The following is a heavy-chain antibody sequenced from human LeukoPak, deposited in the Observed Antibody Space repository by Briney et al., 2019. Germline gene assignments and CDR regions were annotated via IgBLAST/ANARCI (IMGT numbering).Heavy chain of an antibody. J-gene: IGHJ4*02. CDR3: TRERVGVGRLSDLDY. Sequence: PGGSLRLSCAASGFTFSNYDIHWVRQVTGKRLEWVSSIDTAGNTYYADSVEGRFILSRENVKTSVYLQMDSLGAGDTAVYYCTRERVGVGRLSDLDYWGQGTLVTVSS. CDR2: IDTAGNT. V-gene: IGHV3-13*04. CDR1: GFTFSNYD. D-gene: IGHD3-16*02.